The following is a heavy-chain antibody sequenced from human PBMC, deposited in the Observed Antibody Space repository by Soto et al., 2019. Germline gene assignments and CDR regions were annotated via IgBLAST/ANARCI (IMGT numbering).Heavy chain of an antibody. CDR1: GFTFSSYS. CDR3: ARSPPP. V-gene: IGHV3-48*01. Sequence: EVQLVDSGGGLVQPGGSLRLSCAAYGFTFSSYSMNWVRQAPGKGLEWVSYISSSSSTIYYADSVKGRFTISRDNAKNSLYLQMNSLRAEDTAVYYCARSPPPWGQGTLVTVSS. CDR2: ISSSSSTI. J-gene: IGHJ5*02.